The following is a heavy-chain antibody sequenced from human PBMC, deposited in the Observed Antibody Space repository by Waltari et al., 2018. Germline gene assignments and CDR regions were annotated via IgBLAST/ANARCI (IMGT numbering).Heavy chain of an antibody. CDR2: ISSSSTYI. V-gene: IGHV3-21*01. J-gene: IGHJ4*02. Sequence: EVQLVESGGGLVKPGGSLRLSGAASGFTFSTYHIHWVRQAPGKGLEWVSSISSSSTYIYYADSVKGRFTISRDNARNSLYLHMYSLRAEDTATYYCARDPVHYYDTNGTSDYWGQGTLVTVSS. D-gene: IGHD3-22*01. CDR3: ARDPVHYYDTNGTSDY. CDR1: GFTFSTYH.